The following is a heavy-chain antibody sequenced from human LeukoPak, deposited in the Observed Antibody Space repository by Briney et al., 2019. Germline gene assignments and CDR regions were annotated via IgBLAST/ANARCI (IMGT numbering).Heavy chain of an antibody. CDR3: AKDAGVTVTTLFNP. D-gene: IGHD4-17*01. CDR1: GITFNTYG. V-gene: IGHV3-23*01. Sequence: GGSLRLSCAASGITFNTYGMSWVRQAPGKGLEWVSAISGSGGSTYYADSVKGRFTISRDNSKNTLYLQMNSLRAEDTAVYYCAKDAGVTVTTLFNPWGQGTLVTVSS. J-gene: IGHJ5*02. CDR2: ISGSGGST.